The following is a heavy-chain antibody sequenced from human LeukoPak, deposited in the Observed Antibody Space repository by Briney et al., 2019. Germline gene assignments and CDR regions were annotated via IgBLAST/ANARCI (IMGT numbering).Heavy chain of an antibody. CDR2: MTGNGIP. D-gene: IGHD6-19*01. CDR1: TFTFSNFA. V-gene: IGHV3-23*01. J-gene: IGHJ4*02. Sequence: GGSLRLSCAASTFTFSNFAMSWVRQAPGKGLEWVSCMTGNGIPYYADSVRGRFTISRDNSKNTLHLQMNSLRAEDTAIYCCAKMSGHPAMAYHFDYWGQGTLATVSS. CDR3: AKMSGHPAMAYHFDY.